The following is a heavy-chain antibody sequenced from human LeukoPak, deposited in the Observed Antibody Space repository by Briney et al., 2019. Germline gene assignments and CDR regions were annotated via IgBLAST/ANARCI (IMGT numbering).Heavy chain of an antibody. CDR2: ISSIGETT. J-gene: IGHJ4*02. Sequence: GGSLRLSCAASGVSFSSFPMHWVRHVPGKGLEYVSAISSIGETTYYANSVKDRFTISRDNTKNTLYFRMGSLSTADPAVYYCSRVMYGSGSKYFDYWGQGTLVTVSS. CDR1: GVSFSSFP. CDR3: SRVMYGSGSKYFDY. D-gene: IGHD3-10*01. V-gene: IGHV3-64*01.